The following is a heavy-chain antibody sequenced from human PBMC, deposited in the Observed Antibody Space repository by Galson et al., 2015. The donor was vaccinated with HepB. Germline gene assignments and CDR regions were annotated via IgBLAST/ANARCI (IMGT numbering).Heavy chain of an antibody. CDR1: GFSFASYA. V-gene: IGHV3-30-3*01. J-gene: IGHJ6*02. Sequence: SLRLSCAASGFSFASYAMHWVRQAPGKGLEWVALISYDGINKYYTDSVKGRFTISRDNSKNTLHLQMNSLRAEDTALYYCARDRAAAAFIKPGMFYYYALDVWGQGTTVTVSS. CDR2: ISYDGINK. CDR3: ARDRAAAAFIKPGMFYYYALDV. D-gene: IGHD6-13*01.